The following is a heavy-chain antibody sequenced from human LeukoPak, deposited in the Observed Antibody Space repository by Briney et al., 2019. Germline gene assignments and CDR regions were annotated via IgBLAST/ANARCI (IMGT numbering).Heavy chain of an antibody. J-gene: IGHJ4*02. CDR2: ISGSGGST. D-gene: IGHD3-22*01. CDR3: AKDNRYYYDSSGYHHY. Sequence: GGSLRLSCAASGFTFSSYAMSWVRQAPGKGLEWVSAISGSGGSTYYADSVKGRFTISRDNSKNTLYLRMNSLRAEDTAVYYCAKDNRYYYDSSGYHHYWGQGTLVTVSS. CDR1: GFTFSSYA. V-gene: IGHV3-23*01.